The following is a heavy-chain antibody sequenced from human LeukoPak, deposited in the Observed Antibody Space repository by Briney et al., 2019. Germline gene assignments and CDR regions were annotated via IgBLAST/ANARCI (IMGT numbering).Heavy chain of an antibody. CDR1: GFTFSSYA. CDR3: ANAWGLWLVQFY. CDR2: ISGSGGST. Sequence: GGSLRLSCAASGFTFSSYAMSWVRQAPGKGLEWVSAISGSGGSTYYADSVKGRFTISRDNSKNTLYLQMNSLRAVDTAVYYCANAWGLWLVQFYWGQGTLVTVSS. J-gene: IGHJ4*02. D-gene: IGHD6-19*01. V-gene: IGHV3-23*01.